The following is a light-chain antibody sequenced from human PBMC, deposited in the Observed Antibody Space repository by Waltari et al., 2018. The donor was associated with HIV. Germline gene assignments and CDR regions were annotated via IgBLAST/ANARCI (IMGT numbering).Light chain of an antibody. Sequence: DIQMPQSPSPLSASVGDRVTITCRARQAISNSLAWYQQKPGKAPKLLLYAASRLESGVPSRFSGSRSGTDYALTISSLQPEDFAVYYCQQYFSPPPLTFGGGTKVEIK. J-gene: IGKJ4*01. CDR1: QAISNS. CDR3: QQYFSPPPLT. V-gene: IGKV1-NL1*01. CDR2: AAS.